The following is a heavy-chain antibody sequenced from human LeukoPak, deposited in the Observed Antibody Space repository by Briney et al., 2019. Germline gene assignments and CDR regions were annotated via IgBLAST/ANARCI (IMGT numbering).Heavy chain of an antibody. D-gene: IGHD2-15*01. CDR2: ISGSGGST. V-gene: IGHV3-23*01. J-gene: IGHJ5*02. Sequence: GGSLRLSCAASGFTFSSYAMSWVRQAPGKGLEWVSAISGSGGSTYYADSVKGRFTISRDDSKNTLYLQMNSLKTEDTAVYYCTTVVRGGSYIVGTWGQGTLVTVSS. CDR3: TTVVRGGSYIVGT. CDR1: GFTFSSYA.